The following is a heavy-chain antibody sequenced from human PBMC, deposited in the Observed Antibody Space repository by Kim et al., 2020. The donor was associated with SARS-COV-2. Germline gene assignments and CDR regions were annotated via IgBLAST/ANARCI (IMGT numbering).Heavy chain of an antibody. J-gene: IGHJ4*02. V-gene: IGHV3-48*02. Sequence: GGSLRLSCAASGFTFSTYSFHWVRQTPVRGLEWVSYISFDRAAIYYADSVKGRFTISRDNGRSSLNLQMNRLRDEDTAVYYCARDNGGNFDHWGQETLVTVSS. CDR1: GFTFSTYS. CDR2: ISFDRAAI. D-gene: IGHD4-17*01. CDR3: ARDNGGNFDH.